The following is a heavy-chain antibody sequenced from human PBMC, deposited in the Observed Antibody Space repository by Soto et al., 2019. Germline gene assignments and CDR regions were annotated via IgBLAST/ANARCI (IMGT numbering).Heavy chain of an antibody. CDR1: GGSISSYY. D-gene: IGHD3-22*01. J-gene: IGHJ5*02. Sequence: AETLSLTCTVSGGSISSYYWIWIRHAPGKGLEWIVYIYYSGSTNYNPSLKSRVTISVDTSKNQFSLKLSSVTAADTAVYYCARSRPVYYDSSKGWFDPWGQGTLVTVSS. V-gene: IGHV4-59*01. CDR3: ARSRPVYYDSSKGWFDP. CDR2: IYYSGST.